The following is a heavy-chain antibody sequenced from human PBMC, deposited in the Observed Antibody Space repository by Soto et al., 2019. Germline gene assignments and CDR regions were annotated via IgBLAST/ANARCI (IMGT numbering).Heavy chain of an antibody. CDR1: GFALSPYW. CDR3: ARLTEAVTTFVY. CDR2: INRYGSVK. V-gene: IGHV3-7*03. D-gene: IGHD1-1*01. Sequence: PGGSLRLSCEASGFALSPYWMSWVRQAPGKGLEWAASINRYGSVKHYVDSVRGRFTISRDNAKNSLFLQMNSLSAEDTAVYYCARLTEAVTTFVYWGQGTPVTVSS. J-gene: IGHJ4*02.